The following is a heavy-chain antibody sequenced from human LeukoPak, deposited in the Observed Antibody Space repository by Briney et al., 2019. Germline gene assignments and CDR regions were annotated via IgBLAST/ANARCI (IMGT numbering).Heavy chain of an antibody. CDR2: ISGSDAST. CDR3: ARRGSEWNSYFYPMDV. D-gene: IGHD3-3*01. CDR1: GFTFNNYA. Sequence: GGSLRLSCAGSGFTFNNYAMSWVRQAPGKGLEWVSGISGSDASTFYADSVMGRFTISRDNSMNTLYLQMNNVRAEDAAIYFCARRGSEWNSYFYPMDVWGQGTTVTVSS. V-gene: IGHV3-23*01. J-gene: IGHJ6*02.